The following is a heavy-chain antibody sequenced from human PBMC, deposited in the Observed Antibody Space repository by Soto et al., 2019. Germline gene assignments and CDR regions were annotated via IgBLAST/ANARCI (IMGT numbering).Heavy chain of an antibody. J-gene: IGHJ4*02. Sequence: QVQLQPWGARLLKPSETLSLTCAVSGGSFSGYYWSWIRQPPGKGLEWIGDINQGGSTNFNPSLERRLTISVDTSKNQFSLNMKSMTAADTAVYYCASRFVDSATGYFDRWGQGTLVTVSS. CDR2: INQGGST. CDR1: GGSFSGYY. CDR3: ASRFVDSATGYFDR. V-gene: IGHV4-34*01. D-gene: IGHD5-12*01.